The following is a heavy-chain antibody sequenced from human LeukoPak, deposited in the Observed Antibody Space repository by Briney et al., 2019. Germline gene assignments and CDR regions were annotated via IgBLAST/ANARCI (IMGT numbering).Heavy chain of an antibody. Sequence: SETLSLTCTVSGGSVSSGNYYWSWIRQPPGKGLEWIGYIYYSGDTNYNPSLEGRVTISVDTSKNQVSLKLSSVTAADTAVYYCARDPSGYFNYWGQGTLVTVSS. CDR2: IYYSGDT. J-gene: IGHJ4*02. D-gene: IGHD3-22*01. CDR1: GGSVSSGNYY. CDR3: ARDPSGYFNY. V-gene: IGHV4-61*01.